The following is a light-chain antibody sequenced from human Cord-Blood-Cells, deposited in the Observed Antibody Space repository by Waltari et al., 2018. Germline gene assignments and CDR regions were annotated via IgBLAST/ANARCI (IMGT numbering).Light chain of an antibody. V-gene: IGKV1-5*01. J-gene: IGKJ4*01. CDR1: QSISSW. CDR3: QQYNSYSPT. Sequence: TQSPSTLSASVGDRVTITCRASQSISSWLAWYQQKPGKAPKLLIYDASSLESGVPSRFSGSGSGTEFTLTISSLQPDDFATYYCQQYNSYSPTFGGGTKVEIK. CDR2: DAS.